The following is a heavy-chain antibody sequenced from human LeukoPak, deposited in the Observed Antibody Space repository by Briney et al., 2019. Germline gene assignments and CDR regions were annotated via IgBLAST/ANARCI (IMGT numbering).Heavy chain of an antibody. J-gene: IGHJ3*02. V-gene: IGHV4-38-2*02. CDR3: ASGPADWWELRAEAFDI. Sequence: PSETLSLTCTVSGYSISSGYYWGWIRQPPGKGLEWIGSIYHSGSTYHNPSLKSRVTISVDRSKNQFSLKLSSVTAADTAVYYCASGPADWWELRAEAFDIWGQGTMVTVSS. D-gene: IGHD1-26*01. CDR1: GYSISSGYY. CDR2: IYHSGST.